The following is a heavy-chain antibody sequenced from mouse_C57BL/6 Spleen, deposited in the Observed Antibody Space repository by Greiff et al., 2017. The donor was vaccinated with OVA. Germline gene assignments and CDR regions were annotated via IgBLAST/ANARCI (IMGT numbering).Heavy chain of an antibody. J-gene: IGHJ4*01. CDR2: ISYDGSN. Sequence: DVKLQESGPGLVKPSQSLSLTCSVTGYSITSGYYWNWIRQFPGNKLEWMGYISYDGSNNYNPSLKNRISITRDTSKNQFFLKLNSVTTEDTATYYCARADDLYAMDYWGQGTSVTVSS. V-gene: IGHV3-6*01. CDR3: ARADDLYAMDY. CDR1: GYSITSGYY. D-gene: IGHD2-3*01.